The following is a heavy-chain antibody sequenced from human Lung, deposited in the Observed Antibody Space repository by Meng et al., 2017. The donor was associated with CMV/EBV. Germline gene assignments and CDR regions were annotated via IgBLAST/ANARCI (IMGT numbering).Heavy chain of an antibody. CDR2: IIPIIGIT. V-gene: IGHV1-69*10. CDR1: GSPFGNYG. CDR3: ARERDSSSGFDGF. Sequence: SVXVSCKASGSPFGNYGISWVRQAPGQGLEWMGVIIPIIGITKYAQRFQGRVTITADTSTSTAYMELSSLRSEDTAMYYCARERDSSSGFDGFWGQGTIVAVSS. D-gene: IGHD6-13*01. J-gene: IGHJ4*02.